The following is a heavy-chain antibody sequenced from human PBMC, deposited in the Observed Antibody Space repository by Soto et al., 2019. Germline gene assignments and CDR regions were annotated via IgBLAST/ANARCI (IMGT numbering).Heavy chain of an antibody. Sequence: GGSVKVSCKASGFTFANSAVQWVRQARGQRLEWIGWIVVGSGNTNFAQKFQERVTITRDMSTGTAFMELSSLRSEDTAVYYCAADPXTFWSGSLAYYYYGMDVWGRGTTVTVSS. CDR2: IVVGSGNT. V-gene: IGHV1-58*01. D-gene: IGHD3-3*01. CDR1: GFTFANSA. J-gene: IGHJ6*02. CDR3: AADPXTFWSGSLAYYYYGMDV.